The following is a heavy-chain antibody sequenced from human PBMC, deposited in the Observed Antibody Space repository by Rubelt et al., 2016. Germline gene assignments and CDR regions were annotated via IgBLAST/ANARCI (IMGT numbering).Heavy chain of an antibody. CDR2: INGEGGGT. J-gene: IGHJ5*02. Sequence: EVQLVESGGGLVQPGGSLKLSCVASGFTFSNSWMHWVRQAPGRGLVWVSRINGEGGGTTYADSVQGRLTISRDNAQNTLYLQMTRLGAEDTAVYYCVRDWGELRFLTWGQGTLVTVSS. CDR3: VRDWGELRFLT. D-gene: IGHD3-3*01. V-gene: IGHV3-74*01. CDR1: GFTFSNSW.